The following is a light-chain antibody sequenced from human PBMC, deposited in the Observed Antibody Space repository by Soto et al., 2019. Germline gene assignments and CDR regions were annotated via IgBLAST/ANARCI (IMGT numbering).Light chain of an antibody. V-gene: IGLV2-11*01. Sequence: QSALTQPASVSGSPGQSITISCTGTSSDVGTYNFVSWYQQHPGKAPKLMIYDVSKRPSGVPDRFSGSKSGNTASLTISGLQAEDEADYYCCSYAGSYTLYVFGTGTKLTVL. CDR2: DVS. J-gene: IGLJ1*01. CDR3: CSYAGSYTLYV. CDR1: SSDVGTYNF.